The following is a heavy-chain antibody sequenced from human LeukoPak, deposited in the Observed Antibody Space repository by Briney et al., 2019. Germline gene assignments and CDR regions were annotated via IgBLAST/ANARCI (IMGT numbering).Heavy chain of an antibody. CDR2: IYTSGST. D-gene: IGHD2-2*01. CDR1: GGSISSYY. Sequence: PSETLSLTCTVSGGSISSYYWSWIRQPAGKGLEWIGRIYTSGSTNYSPSLKSRVTMSVDTSKNQFSLKLSSVTAADTAVYYCARAYNEDIVVVPAAGNGPYFDYWGQGTLVTVSS. J-gene: IGHJ4*02. CDR3: ARAYNEDIVVVPAAGNGPYFDY. V-gene: IGHV4-4*07.